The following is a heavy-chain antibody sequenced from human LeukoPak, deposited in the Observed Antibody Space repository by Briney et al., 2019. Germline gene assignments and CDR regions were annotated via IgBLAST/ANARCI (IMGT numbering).Heavy chain of an antibody. V-gene: IGHV4-59*08. Sequence: SETLSLTCTVSGGSISSYYWSWIRQPPGKGLEWIGYIYYSGSTNYNPPLKSRVTISVDTSKNQFSPKLSSVTAADTAVYYCARHLMVRGPRYGYYGMDVWGQGTTVTVSS. D-gene: IGHD3-10*01. CDR3: ARHLMVRGPRYGYYGMDV. CDR2: IYYSGST. J-gene: IGHJ6*02. CDR1: GGSISSYY.